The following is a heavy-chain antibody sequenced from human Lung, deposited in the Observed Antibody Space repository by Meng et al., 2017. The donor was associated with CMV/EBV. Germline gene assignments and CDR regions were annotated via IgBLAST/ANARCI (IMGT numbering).Heavy chain of an antibody. CDR1: GGSIGRSGYY. Sequence: HLPEPGPGLGNPSQTLSCTCTVSGGSIGRSGYYWSWIRHHPGKGLEWIGYIYYPGSTFYNPSLKSRVTISVDTSKTQFSLKLIPATAADTAVYYCSREAGRDGYATPKFDYWGQGTLVTVSS. CDR3: SREAGRDGYATPKFDY. J-gene: IGHJ4*02. D-gene: IGHD5-24*01. V-gene: IGHV4-31*03. CDR2: IYYPGST.